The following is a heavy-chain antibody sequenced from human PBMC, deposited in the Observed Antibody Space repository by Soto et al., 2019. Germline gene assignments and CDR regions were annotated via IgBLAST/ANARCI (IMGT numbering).Heavy chain of an antibody. CDR3: ARTSRGFGVVPFDY. Sequence: ASVKVSCKASGYTFTSYAMHWVRQAPGQRLEWMGWINGGNGNTKYSQKFQGRVTITRDTSASTAYMELSSLRSEDTAVYYCARTSRGFGVVPFDYWGQGTLVTVS. CDR1: GYTFTSYA. D-gene: IGHD3-3*01. J-gene: IGHJ4*02. V-gene: IGHV1-3*01. CDR2: INGGNGNT.